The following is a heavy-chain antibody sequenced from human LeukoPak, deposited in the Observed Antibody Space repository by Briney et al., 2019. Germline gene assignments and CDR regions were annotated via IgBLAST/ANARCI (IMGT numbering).Heavy chain of an antibody. Sequence: PSETLSLTCTVSGGSISSYYWNWVRQPAGKGLEWIGRIYTRGSTNYNPSLRDRITMSVDTSKNQFSLMLSSVTVADTAVYYCARGSMGGSGSSFKDFYYIMDVWGQGTTVTVSS. J-gene: IGHJ6*02. CDR3: ARGSMGGSGSSFKDFYYIMDV. CDR2: IYTRGST. V-gene: IGHV4-4*07. CDR1: GGSISSYY. D-gene: IGHD3-10*01.